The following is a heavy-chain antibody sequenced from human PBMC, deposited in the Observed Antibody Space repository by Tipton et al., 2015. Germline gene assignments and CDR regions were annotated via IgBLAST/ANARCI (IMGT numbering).Heavy chain of an antibody. Sequence: TLSLTCSVSSDPTSKYYWSWIRQPPGKELEWIGYIQYSGSTNYNPSLKSRVTISVDTSKTQFSLKMSSVTASDTAVYYCAREGSSWYFGVYWGQGTLVSVSS. J-gene: IGHJ4*02. V-gene: IGHV4-59*01. CDR3: AREGSSWYFGVY. CDR1: SDPTSKYY. CDR2: IQYSGST. D-gene: IGHD6-13*01.